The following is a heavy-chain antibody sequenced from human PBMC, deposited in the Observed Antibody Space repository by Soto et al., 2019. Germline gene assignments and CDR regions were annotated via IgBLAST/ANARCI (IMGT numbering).Heavy chain of an antibody. CDR1: CASISVNY. J-gene: IGHJ4*02. V-gene: IGHV4-59*01. CDR3: AKAGSYSGSYGRVDS. Sequence: LSLTFNFSCASISVNYCSFIRHPPGNGLELIGYIYYSGATNYNPSLESRVTISVDTPKSQFSLKLTSVTPADTAVYYCAKAGSYSGSYGRVDSWGQRIMVTVSS. CDR2: IYYSGAT. D-gene: IGHD1-26*01.